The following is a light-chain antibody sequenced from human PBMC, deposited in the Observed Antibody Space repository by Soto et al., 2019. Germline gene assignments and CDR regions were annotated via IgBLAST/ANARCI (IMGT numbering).Light chain of an antibody. J-gene: IGLJ1*01. CDR3: CSYAGSFNYV. Sequence: QSVLTQPRSVSGSPGQSVTISCTGTGSDVGGYNYVSWYQQHPGKAPKLMIYDVSKRPSGVPDRFSGSKSGNTASLTISGLQAEDEADYYCCSYAGSFNYVFGTGTKVTVL. V-gene: IGLV2-11*01. CDR2: DVS. CDR1: GSDVGGYNY.